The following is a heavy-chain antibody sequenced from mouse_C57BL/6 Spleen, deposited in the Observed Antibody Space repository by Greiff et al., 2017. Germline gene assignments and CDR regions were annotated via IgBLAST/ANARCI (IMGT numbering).Heavy chain of an antibody. CDR1: GFTFSSYG. D-gene: IGHD2-2*01. CDR3: ARHRDGYDTWFAY. J-gene: IGHJ3*01. V-gene: IGHV5-6*01. Sequence: EVHLVESGGALVKPGGSLKLSCAASGFTFSSYGMSWVRQTPDKRLEWVATISRGGSYTDYPDRVKGRFTISRDNAKNTLYLQMSSLKSEDTAMYYCARHRDGYDTWFAYWGQGTLVTVSA. CDR2: ISRGGSYT.